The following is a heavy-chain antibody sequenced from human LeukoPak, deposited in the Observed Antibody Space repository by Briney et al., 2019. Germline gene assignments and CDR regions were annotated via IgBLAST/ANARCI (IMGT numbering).Heavy chain of an antibody. CDR2: IESDGRT. CDR3: ARDGRGPDY. Sequence: GGSLRLSCAASGFTLSSRWMHWLRQVPGKGLVSVSRIESDGRTAYAESVKGRFIISRDNAKNTLYLQMNSLSVEDTAVYYCARDGRGPDYWGQGTLVTVSS. V-gene: IGHV3-74*01. CDR1: GFTLSSRW. J-gene: IGHJ4*02. D-gene: IGHD3/OR15-3a*01.